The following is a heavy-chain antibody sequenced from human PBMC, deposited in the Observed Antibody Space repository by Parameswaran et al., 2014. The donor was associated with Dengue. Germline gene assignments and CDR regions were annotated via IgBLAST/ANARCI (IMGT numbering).Heavy chain of an antibody. D-gene: IGHD5-18*01. J-gene: IGHJ5*02. Sequence: WVRQAPGQGLEWMGWINPNSGGTNYAQKFQGWVTMTRDTSISTAYMELSRLRSDDTAVYYCARGGYSYGYRDNWFDPGAREPWSPSPQ. CDR2: INPNSGGT. CDR3: ARGGYSYGYRDNWFDP. V-gene: IGHV1-2*04.